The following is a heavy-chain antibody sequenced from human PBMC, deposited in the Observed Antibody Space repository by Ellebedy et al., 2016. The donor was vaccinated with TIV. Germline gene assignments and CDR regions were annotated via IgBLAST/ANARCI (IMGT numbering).Heavy chain of an antibody. Sequence: PGGSLRLSCAASGFTFSSYAMSWVRQAPGKGLEWVSYISSSGSTIYYADSVKGRFTISRDNAKNSLYLQMNSLRAEDTAVYYCARVGRDVEMATIWYWGQGTLVTVSS. V-gene: IGHV3-48*04. D-gene: IGHD5-24*01. J-gene: IGHJ4*02. CDR2: ISSSGSTI. CDR3: ARVGRDVEMATIWY. CDR1: GFTFSSYA.